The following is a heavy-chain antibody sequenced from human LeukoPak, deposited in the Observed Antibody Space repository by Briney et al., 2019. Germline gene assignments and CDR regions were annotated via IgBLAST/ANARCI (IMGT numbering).Heavy chain of an antibody. D-gene: IGHD5-18*01. Sequence: ASVKLSYTPSGYTVSSFVIIWVRQPPGLGAGGMGWVSAYNGNTNYIQKFQGRVTMTTDTSTSTAYMELRSLTSHGTAVYYCARDLGLDTTMIFFDYWGQGTLVTVSS. CDR3: ARDLGLDTTMIFFDY. V-gene: IGHV1-18*01. J-gene: IGHJ4*02. CDR1: GYTVSSFV. CDR2: VSAYNGNT.